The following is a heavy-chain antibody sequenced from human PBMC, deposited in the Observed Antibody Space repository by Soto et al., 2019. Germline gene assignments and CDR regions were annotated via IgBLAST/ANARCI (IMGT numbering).Heavy chain of an antibody. D-gene: IGHD6-13*01. CDR3: ARDLTGYSSSWYYYYGTDV. CDR1: GFTFSSYA. J-gene: IGHJ6*02. CDR2: ISYDGSNK. V-gene: IGHV3-30-3*01. Sequence: PGGSLRLSCAASGFTFSSYAMHWVRQAPGKGLEWVAVISYDGSNKYYADSVKGRFTISRDNAKNTLYLQMNSLRAEDTAVYYCARDLTGYSSSWYYYYGTDVWGQGTTVTVSS.